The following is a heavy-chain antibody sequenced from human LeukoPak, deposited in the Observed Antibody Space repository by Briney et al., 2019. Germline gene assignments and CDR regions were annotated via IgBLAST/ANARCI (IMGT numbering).Heavy chain of an antibody. V-gene: IGHV4-4*07. CDR1: GGSIGSYY. J-gene: IGHJ4*02. CDR2: IYTSGST. CDR3: ALEHRRGPFDY. D-gene: IGHD1/OR15-1a*01. Sequence: SSETLSLTRTVSGGSIGSYYWSWIRQPAGKGLEWIGRIYTSGSTNYNPSLKSRVTMSVDTSKNQFSLKLSSVTAADTAVYYCALEHRRGPFDYWGQGTLVTVSS.